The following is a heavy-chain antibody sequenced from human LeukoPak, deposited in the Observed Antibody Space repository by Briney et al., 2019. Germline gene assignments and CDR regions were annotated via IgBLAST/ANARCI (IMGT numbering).Heavy chain of an antibody. J-gene: IGHJ4*02. CDR2: IYSGGST. CDR3: ARDTTTTGFSWELDY. V-gene: IGHV3-53*01. D-gene: IGHD1-1*01. CDR1: GFTVSSNY. Sequence: RGGSLRLSCAASGFTVSSNYMSWVRQAPGKGLEWVSVIYSGGSTYYADSVKGRFTISRDNSKNTLYLQMNSLRAEDTAVYYCARDTTTTGFSWELDYWGQGTLVTVSS.